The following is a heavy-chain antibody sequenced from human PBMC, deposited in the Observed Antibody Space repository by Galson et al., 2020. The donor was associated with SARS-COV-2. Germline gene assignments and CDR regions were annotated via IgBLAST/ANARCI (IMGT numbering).Heavy chain of an antibody. CDR1: GGSIISGGYY. D-gene: IGHD1-7*01. CDR2: INHSGST. V-gene: IGHV4-31*03. J-gene: IGHJ5*02. CDR3: ARPNWNYPRGWFDP. Sequence: SETLSLTCTVSGGSIISGGYYWSWIRQHPGKGLEWIGEINHSGSTNYNPSLKSRVTISVDTSKNQFSLKLSSVTAADTAVYYCARPNWNYPRGWFDPWGQGTLVTVSS.